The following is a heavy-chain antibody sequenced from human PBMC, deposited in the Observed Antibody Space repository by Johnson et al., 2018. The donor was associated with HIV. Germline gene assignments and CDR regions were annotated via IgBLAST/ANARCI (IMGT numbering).Heavy chain of an antibody. D-gene: IGHD3-22*01. V-gene: IGHV3-30-3*01. CDR3: ARSQTMRVDGADAFDI. J-gene: IGHJ3*02. CDR1: GFTFSSYA. CDR2: ISYDGSNK. Sequence: QVQLVESGGGVVQPGRSLRLSCAASGFTFSSYAMHWVRQAPGKGLEWVAVISYDGSNKYCADSVKGRFTISRDNSKNTLYLQMNSLRAEDTAVYYCARSQTMRVDGADAFDIWGQGTMVTVTS.